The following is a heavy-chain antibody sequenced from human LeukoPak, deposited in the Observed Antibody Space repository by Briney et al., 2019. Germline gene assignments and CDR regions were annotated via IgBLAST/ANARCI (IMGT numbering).Heavy chain of an antibody. V-gene: IGHV3-23*01. CDR1: VFTLCRYA. D-gene: IGHD6-13*01. CDR3: SKEGSSSWYWDDFDN. J-gene: IGHJ3*02. CDR2: ISVSIGIT. Sequence: GGSLRLSCAASVFTLCRYAMSWVPGAPRKGGECGSAISVSIGITHSTHSVKARVTIYRANSKKTLYLQMNSLRAEYAAVYYCSKEGSSSWYWDDFDNWGQGTMVTVSS.